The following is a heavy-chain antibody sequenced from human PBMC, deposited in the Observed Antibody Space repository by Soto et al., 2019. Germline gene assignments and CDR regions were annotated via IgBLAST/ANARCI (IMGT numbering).Heavy chain of an antibody. CDR1: GFTFSSYW. CDR2: IKQDGSEK. J-gene: IGHJ4*02. V-gene: IGHV3-7*03. Sequence: GGALRLSCAASGFTFSSYWMSWVRQAPGKGLEWVANIKQDGSEKYYVDSVKGRFTISRDNAKNSLYLQMNSLRAEDTAVYYCARAEERVQLLSSSWYYFDYWGQGTLVTVSS. CDR3: ARAEERVQLLSSSWYYFDY. D-gene: IGHD6-13*01.